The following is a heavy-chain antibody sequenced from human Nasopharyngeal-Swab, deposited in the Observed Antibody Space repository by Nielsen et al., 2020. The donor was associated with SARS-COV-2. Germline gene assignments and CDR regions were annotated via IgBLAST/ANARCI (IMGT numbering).Heavy chain of an antibody. CDR1: GFPFSPYG. Sequence: GGSLRLSCVASGFPFSPYGMNWVRQAPGKGLEWLSYIGTSSSTSYYADSVKGRFSVFRDAANKSIYLQMRSLRAEDTAVYYCARGSVFGVANGMDVWGQGTTVTVSS. CDR3: ARGSVFGVANGMDV. J-gene: IGHJ6*02. D-gene: IGHD3-3*01. V-gene: IGHV3-48*04. CDR2: IGTSSSTS.